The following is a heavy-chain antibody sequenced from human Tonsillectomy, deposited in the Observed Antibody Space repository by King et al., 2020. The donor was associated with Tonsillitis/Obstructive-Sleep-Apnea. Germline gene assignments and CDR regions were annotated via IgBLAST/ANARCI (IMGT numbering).Heavy chain of an antibody. Sequence: VQLVESGGDLVQPGGSLRLSCAASGFTFSTYWMSWVRQAPGKGLEWVATLNQDGGVKHYVDSLKGRFTTSRDNAKNSLYLQMNSLRVEDTAVYYCARLRDSGTTYAYWGQGTLVTVSS. V-gene: IGHV3-7*01. CDR3: ARLRDSGTTYAY. CDR2: LNQDGGVK. J-gene: IGHJ4*02. CDR1: GFTFSTYW. D-gene: IGHD1-14*01.